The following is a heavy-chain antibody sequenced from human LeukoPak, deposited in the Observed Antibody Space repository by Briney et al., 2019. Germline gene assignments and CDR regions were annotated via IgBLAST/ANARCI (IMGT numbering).Heavy chain of an antibody. V-gene: IGHV4-30-4*01. Sequence: AQTLSLTCAVSGGSISSGDYYWGRIPQPPGKGQEWVGDVYYSGSTYYNPSFTGGVTISVDTSKNQFSLKLSSVTAADTAVYYCASLRYYDILTGYSDDAFDIWGQGTMVTVSS. CDR3: ASLRYYDILTGYSDDAFDI. J-gene: IGHJ3*02. CDR1: GGSISSGDYY. D-gene: IGHD3-9*01. CDR2: VYYSGST.